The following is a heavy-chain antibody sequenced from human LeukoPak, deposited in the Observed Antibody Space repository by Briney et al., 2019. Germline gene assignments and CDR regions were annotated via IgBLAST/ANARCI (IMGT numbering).Heavy chain of an antibody. CDR3: ARDIAVTNFDY. CDR2: ISAKNGDT. CDR1: GYTFTNYG. Sequence: ASVKVSCKASGYTFTNYGFSWVRQAPAQGLEWMGWISAKNGDTDYAQKFQDRVTLTTDTATNTAYMELKSLRSDDTAVYYCARDIAVTNFDYWGQGTLVTVSS. D-gene: IGHD4-17*01. V-gene: IGHV1-18*01. J-gene: IGHJ4*02.